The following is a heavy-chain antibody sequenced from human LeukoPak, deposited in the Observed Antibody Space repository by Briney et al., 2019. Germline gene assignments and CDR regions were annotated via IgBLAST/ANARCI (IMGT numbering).Heavy chain of an antibody. V-gene: IGHV1-46*01. D-gene: IGHD6-19*01. CDR2: INPSGYT. CDR1: GHTFSSNY. CDR3: ARGHSSGWPMLYYYYYMDV. J-gene: IGHJ6*03. Sequence: GASVKVSCKASGHTFSSNYIHWVRQAPGQGLEWMGIINPSGYTTYAQKFQGRVTMTRDTSTSTVYMELSSLRSEDTAVYYCARGHSSGWPMLYYYYYMDVWGKGTTVTISS.